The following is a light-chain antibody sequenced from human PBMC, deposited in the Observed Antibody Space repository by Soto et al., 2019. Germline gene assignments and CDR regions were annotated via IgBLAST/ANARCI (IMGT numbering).Light chain of an antibody. CDR1: QSVRTY. CDR3: QHYDDWPQT. J-gene: IGKJ1*01. CDR2: GAS. Sequence: EIVMTQSPATLSVSPGERATLSCGASQSVRTYLAWYQQKPGQAPRLLIHGASTRAPGIPARFSGSGSGTDFTLTISSLQSEDFAVYYCQHYDDWPQTFGQGTKVDIK. V-gene: IGKV3-15*01.